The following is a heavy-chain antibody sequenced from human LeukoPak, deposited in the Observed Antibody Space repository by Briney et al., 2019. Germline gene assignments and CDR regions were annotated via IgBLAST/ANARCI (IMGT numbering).Heavy chain of an antibody. Sequence: GSLRLSCAASKFTFSSYAMSWVRQAPGKGLEWVSSISGGGTSTYYADSVKGRFTISRDNSKNTLNLQMNNLRAEDTAVYYCARAPVVAAAPRYWGQGALVTVSS. CDR1: KFTFSSYA. J-gene: IGHJ4*02. CDR3: ARAPVVAAAPRY. D-gene: IGHD6-13*01. V-gene: IGHV3-23*01. CDR2: ISGGGTST.